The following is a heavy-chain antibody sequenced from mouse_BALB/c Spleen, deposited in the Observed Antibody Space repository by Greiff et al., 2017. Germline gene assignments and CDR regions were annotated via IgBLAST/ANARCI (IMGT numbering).Heavy chain of an antibody. V-gene: IGHV1-80*01. CDR3: ARPYRYDKESGRFDY. Sequence: QVQLQQSGAELVRPGSSVKISCKASGYAFSSYWMNWVKQRPGQGLEWIGQIYPGDGDTNYNGKFKGKATLTADKSSSTAYMQLSSLTSEDSAVYFCARPYRYDKESGRFDYWGQGTTLTVSS. J-gene: IGHJ2*01. CDR2: IYPGDGDT. CDR1: GYAFSSYW. D-gene: IGHD2-14*01.